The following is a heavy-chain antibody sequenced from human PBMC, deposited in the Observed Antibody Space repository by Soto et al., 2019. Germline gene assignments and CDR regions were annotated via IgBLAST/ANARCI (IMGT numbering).Heavy chain of an antibody. CDR2: IYYSGST. J-gene: IGHJ4*02. D-gene: IGHD6-19*01. Sequence: PSATLSLTCTVSGGSISSSSYYWGWIRQPPGKGLEWIGSIYYSGSTYYNPSLKSRVTMTTDTSTSTAYMELRSLRSDDTAVYYCAAKNSSGYKYYFDYWGQGTLVTVSS. CDR3: AAKNSSGYKYYFDY. CDR1: GGSISSSSYY. V-gene: IGHV4-39*01.